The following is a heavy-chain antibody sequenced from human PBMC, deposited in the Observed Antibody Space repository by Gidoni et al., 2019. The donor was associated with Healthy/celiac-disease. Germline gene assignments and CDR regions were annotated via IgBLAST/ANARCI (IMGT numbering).Heavy chain of an antibody. CDR2: TKQDGSEK. J-gene: IGHJ4*02. D-gene: IGHD3-3*01. V-gene: IGHV3-7*01. Sequence: EVQLVASGGGVVQPGVSLSLSCAASRSMLHRYRMSWVRQAPGKGLEWGANTKQDGSEKYYVDSGKGRFTISRDNAKNSLYLQMNSLRAEDTAVYYCARDRDFWSGYYTPGFDYWGQGTLVTVSS. CDR1: RSMLHRYR. CDR3: ARDRDFWSGYYTPGFDY.